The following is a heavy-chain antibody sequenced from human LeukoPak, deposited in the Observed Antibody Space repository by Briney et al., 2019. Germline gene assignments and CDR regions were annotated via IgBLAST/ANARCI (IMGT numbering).Heavy chain of an antibody. CDR1: GGTFSRYA. CDR2: VVPIFGTA. Sequence: SVKVSCKASGGTFSRYAINWVRQAPGEGLEWMGGVVPIFGTASYAQRFQGRVTMTADKATSTAYMELNSLRSDDTAVFFCAGEGKAISGIPNFDQWGQGTLVTVSS. J-gene: IGHJ4*02. V-gene: IGHV1-69*06. D-gene: IGHD6-13*01. CDR3: AGEGKAISGIPNFDQ.